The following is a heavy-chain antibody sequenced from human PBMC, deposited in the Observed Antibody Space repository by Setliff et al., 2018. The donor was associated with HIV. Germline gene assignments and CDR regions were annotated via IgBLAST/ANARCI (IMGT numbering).Heavy chain of an antibody. V-gene: IGHV4-34*01. J-gene: IGHJ5*02. CDR3: ARGPYSRKFDP. Sequence: SETLSLTCAVYGGSFSGSYWSWVRQPPGKGLEWIGEINHTGRTNYNPSLKGRVIMSEDTSKNHFSLRLNSVTAADTAVYFCARGPYSRKFDPWGQGTLVTVSS. D-gene: IGHD1-26*01. CDR2: INHTGRT. CDR1: GGSFSGSY.